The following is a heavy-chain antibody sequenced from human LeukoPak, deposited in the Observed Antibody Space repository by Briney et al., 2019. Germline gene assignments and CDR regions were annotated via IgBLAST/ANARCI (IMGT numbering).Heavy chain of an antibody. Sequence: ASVKVSCKASGGTFSSYAISWVRQAPGQGLEWMGGIIPIFGTANYAQKFQGRVTITADESTSTAYMELSSLRSEDTAFYYCAKEMDLSRYCSSTSCHPFDFWGQGTLVTVSS. CDR2: IIPIFGTA. D-gene: IGHD2-2*01. CDR1: GGTFSSYA. CDR3: AKEMDLSRYCSSTSCHPFDF. J-gene: IGHJ4*02. V-gene: IGHV1-69*13.